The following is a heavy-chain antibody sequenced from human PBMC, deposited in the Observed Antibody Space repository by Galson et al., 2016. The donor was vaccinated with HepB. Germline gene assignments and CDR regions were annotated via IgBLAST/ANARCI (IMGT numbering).Heavy chain of an antibody. CDR3: ARPMTTGTTGAFDI. CDR2: INHSGDT. V-gene: IGHV4-34*01. Sequence: SETLSLTCAVYNGSFSGYYWSWIRQPPGKGLEWTGDINHSGDTNYNPSLKSRVTISVDKSKSQFSLNVYSVTAADTAIYYCARPMTTGTTGAFDIWGQGTMVTVSS. D-gene: IGHD1-1*01. J-gene: IGHJ3*02. CDR1: NGSFSGYY.